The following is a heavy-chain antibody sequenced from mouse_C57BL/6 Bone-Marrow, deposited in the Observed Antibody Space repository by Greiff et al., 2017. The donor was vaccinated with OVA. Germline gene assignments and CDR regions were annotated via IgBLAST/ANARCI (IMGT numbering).Heavy chain of an antibody. Sequence: EVQLQQSGPELVKPGASVKISCKASGYSFTGYYMNWVKQSPEKSLEWIGEINPSTGGTTYNQKFKAKATLTVDKSSSTAYMQLKSLTSEDSAVYYCARYYLAWFAYWAQGTLVTVSA. D-gene: IGHD1-1*01. CDR1: GYSFTGYY. J-gene: IGHJ3*01. CDR3: ARYYLAWFAY. V-gene: IGHV1-42*01. CDR2: INPSTGGT.